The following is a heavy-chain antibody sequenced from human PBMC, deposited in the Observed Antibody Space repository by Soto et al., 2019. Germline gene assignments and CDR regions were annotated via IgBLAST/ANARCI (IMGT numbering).Heavy chain of an antibody. J-gene: IGHJ4*02. CDR2: IKQDGSEK. CDR1: GFTFSSYW. CDR3: ARATCPGNEEGYFDY. Sequence: GGSLRLSCAASGFTFSSYWMSWVRQAPGKGLEWVANIKQDGSEKYYVDSVKGRFTISRDNTKNSLYLQMNSLRAEDAAMYYCARATCPGNEEGYFDYWGQGTLVTVSS. V-gene: IGHV3-7*03.